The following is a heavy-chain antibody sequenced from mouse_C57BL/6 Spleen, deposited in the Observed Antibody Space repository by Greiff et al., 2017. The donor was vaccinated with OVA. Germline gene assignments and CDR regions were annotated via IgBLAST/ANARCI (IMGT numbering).Heavy chain of an antibody. J-gene: IGHJ3*01. CDR2: ISYDGSN. Sequence: DVKLQESGPGLVKPSQSLSLTCSVTGYSITSGYYWNWIRQFPGNKLEWMGYISYDGSNNYNPSLKNRISITRDTSKNQFFLKLNSVTTEDTATYYCARAENDYDGFAYWGQGTLVTVSA. CDR3: ARAENDYDGFAY. CDR1: GYSITSGYY. D-gene: IGHD2-4*01. V-gene: IGHV3-6*01.